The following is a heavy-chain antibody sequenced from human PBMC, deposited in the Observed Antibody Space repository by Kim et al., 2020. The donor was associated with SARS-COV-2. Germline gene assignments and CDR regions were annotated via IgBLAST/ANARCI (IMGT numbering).Heavy chain of an antibody. J-gene: IGHJ5*02. Sequence: GGSLRLSCAASGFTFSDYYMSWIRQAPGKGLEWVSYISSSGSTIYYADSVKGRFTISRDNAKNSLYLQMNSLRAEDTAVYYCARDALGAVVIAILSGENWFDPWGQGTLVTVSS. CDR1: GFTFSDYY. V-gene: IGHV3-11*01. D-gene: IGHD2-21*01. CDR2: ISSSGSTI. CDR3: ARDALGAVVIAILSGENWFDP.